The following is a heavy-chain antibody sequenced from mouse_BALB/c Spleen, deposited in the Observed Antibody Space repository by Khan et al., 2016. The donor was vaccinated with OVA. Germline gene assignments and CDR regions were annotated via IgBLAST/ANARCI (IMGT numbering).Heavy chain of an antibody. CDR3: ARSGTTVVPYWYFDV. V-gene: IGHV3-1*02. J-gene: IGHJ1*01. D-gene: IGHD1-1*01. CDR2: IHYSGST. CDR1: GYSITSGYS. Sequence: QLEESGPDLVKPSQSLSLTCTVTGYSITSGYSWHWIRQFPGNKLEWMGYIHYSGSTNYNPSLKSRISITRDTSKNQFFLQLNSVTTEDTATFYCARSGTTVVPYWYFDVWGAGTTVTVSS.